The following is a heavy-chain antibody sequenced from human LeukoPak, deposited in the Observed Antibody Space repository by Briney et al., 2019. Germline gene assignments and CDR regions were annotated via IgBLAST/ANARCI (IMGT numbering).Heavy chain of an antibody. V-gene: IGHV3-33*01. J-gene: IGHJ4*02. CDR3: ARGAAAEMATYDY. CDR1: GFTFSTYG. Sequence: GGSLRLSCAASGFTFSTYGMHWARQAPGKGLEWVAVIWYDGSNKYYADSVKGRFTISRDNSKNTLYLEMNSLRAEDTALYYCARGAAAEMATYDYWGQGTLVTVSS. CDR2: IWYDGSNK. D-gene: IGHD5-24*01.